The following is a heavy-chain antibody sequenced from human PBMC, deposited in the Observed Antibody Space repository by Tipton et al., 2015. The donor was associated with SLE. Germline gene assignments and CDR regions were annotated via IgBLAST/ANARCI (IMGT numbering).Heavy chain of an antibody. CDR1: GYSISNGHY. J-gene: IGHJ4*02. CDR2: ISHSGNI. V-gene: IGHV4-38-2*01. D-gene: IGHD3-10*01. CDR3: ARYRGVFVATIDY. Sequence: GLVKPSETLSLTCAVSGYSISNGHYWGWIRQPPGKGLEWIGSISHSGNIYYNPSLKSRVSMSVDRSKNLVCLRLSSVTAADTAVYYCARYRGVFVATIDYWGQGTLVTVSS.